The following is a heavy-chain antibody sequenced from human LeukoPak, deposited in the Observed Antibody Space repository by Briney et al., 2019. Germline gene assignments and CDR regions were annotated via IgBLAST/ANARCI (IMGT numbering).Heavy chain of an antibody. CDR2: INPNSGGT. D-gene: IGHD3-22*01. CDR1: GYTFTGYY. J-gene: IGHJ4*02. V-gene: IGHV1-2*02. Sequence: ASVKVSCKASGYTFTGYYIHWVRQAPGQGLEWMGWINPNSGGTNYAQKFQGRVTMTRDTSISTAYMELSRLRSDDTAVYYCARVAYDSSGYYYSPFDYWGQGTLVTVSS. CDR3: ARVAYDSSGYYYSPFDY.